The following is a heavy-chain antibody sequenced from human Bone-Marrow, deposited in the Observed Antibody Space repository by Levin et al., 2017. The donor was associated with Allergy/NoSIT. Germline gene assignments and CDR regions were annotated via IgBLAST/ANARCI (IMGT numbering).Heavy chain of an antibody. Sequence: GESLKISCAASGFSVSSHGMNWVRQAPGQGLEWVAYISSTMNTFYADSVKGRFTISRDVAQHSLHVQMNSLRDEATAVYYCARDRPDCAGGVCYNYDMDVWGEGTTVAVSS. V-gene: IGHV3-21*01. CDR3: ARDRPDCAGGVCYNYDMDV. CDR2: ISSTMNT. D-gene: IGHD2-8*02. CDR1: GFSVSSHG. J-gene: IGHJ6*03.